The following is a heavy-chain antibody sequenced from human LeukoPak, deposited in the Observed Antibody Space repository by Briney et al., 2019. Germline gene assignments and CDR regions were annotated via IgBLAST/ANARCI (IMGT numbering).Heavy chain of an antibody. J-gene: IGHJ4*02. CDR2: ITGRGDTT. D-gene: IGHD2-2*02. CDR1: GFTFSDYS. CDR3: ARPRGYCSSTSCYIAVDY. Sequence: PGGSLRLSCVASGFTFSDYSMNWVRQAPGKGLEWVSYITGRGDTTYYADSVKGRFTISRDNAKNSLYLQMNSLRAEDTAVYYCARPRGYCSSTSCYIAVDYWGQGTLVTVSS. V-gene: IGHV3-48*04.